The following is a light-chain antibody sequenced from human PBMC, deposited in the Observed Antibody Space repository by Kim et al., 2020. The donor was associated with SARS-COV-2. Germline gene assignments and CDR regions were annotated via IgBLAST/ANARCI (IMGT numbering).Light chain of an antibody. CDR3: QAWDSSTVV. J-gene: IGLJ2*01. CDR1: KLGDKY. CDR2: QDN. V-gene: IGLV3-1*01. Sequence: VSPGQTASITSSGDKLGDKYACWYHQKPGQSPVLVIYQDNKRPSGIPERFSGSNSGNTATLTISGTQAMDEADYYCQAWDSSTVVFGGGTQLTVL.